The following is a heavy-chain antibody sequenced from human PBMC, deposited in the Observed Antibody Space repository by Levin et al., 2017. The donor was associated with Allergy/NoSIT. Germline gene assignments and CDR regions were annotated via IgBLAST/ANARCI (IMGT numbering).Heavy chain of an antibody. CDR1: GGSISSSISY. V-gene: IGHV4-39*01. CDR3: ARQCYDILTGYYNFDY. Sequence: SQTLSLTCTVSGGSISSSISYWGWIRQAPGKGLEWIGSIYNSGSTYYNPSLKSRVTTSVDTSKNQFSLKLSSVTAADTAVYYCARQCYDILTGYYNFDYLGHGTLVTGSS. D-gene: IGHD3-9*01. J-gene: IGHJ4*01. CDR2: IYNSGST.